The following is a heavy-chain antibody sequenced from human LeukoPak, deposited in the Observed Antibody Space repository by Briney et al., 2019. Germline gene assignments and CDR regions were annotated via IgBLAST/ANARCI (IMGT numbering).Heavy chain of an antibody. CDR2: IVGSSST. J-gene: IGHJ4*02. Sequence: PGGSLRLSCAASGFTFSNFAMTWVRQAPGKGLEWVSSIVGSSSTYYADSLKGRFTISRDNAKNSLYLQMNSLRPEDTAVYYCARIGAGPSRDYWGQGTLVTVSS. CDR1: GFTFSNFA. CDR3: ARIGAGPSRDY. D-gene: IGHD6-13*01. V-gene: IGHV3-21*01.